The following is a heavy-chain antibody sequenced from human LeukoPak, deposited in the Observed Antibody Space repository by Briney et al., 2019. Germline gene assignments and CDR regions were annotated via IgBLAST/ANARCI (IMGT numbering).Heavy chain of an antibody. J-gene: IGHJ3*02. CDR2: INPSGGST. Sequence: MGIINPSGGSTSYAQKFQGRVTMTRDTSTSTVYMELSSLGSEDTAVYYCARHTGSVDAFDIWGQGTMVAVSS. CDR3: ARHTGSVDAFDI. V-gene: IGHV1-46*01. D-gene: IGHD3-10*01.